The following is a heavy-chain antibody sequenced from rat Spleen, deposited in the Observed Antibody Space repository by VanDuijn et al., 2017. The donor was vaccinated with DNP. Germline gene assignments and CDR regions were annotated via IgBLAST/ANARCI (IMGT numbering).Heavy chain of an antibody. J-gene: IGHJ2*01. CDR1: GFTFSSFP. Sequence: EVQLVESGGGLVQPGRSMKFSCAASGFTFSSFPMAWVRQAPTKGLEWVATISTSGGSTYYRDSVKGRFTISRDNAKSTLYLQMNSLRSEDTATYYCTTLNYYASLSGYFDYWGQGVMVTVSS. D-gene: IGHD1-12*01. CDR2: ISTSGGST. CDR3: TTLNYYASLSGYFDY. V-gene: IGHV5-46*01.